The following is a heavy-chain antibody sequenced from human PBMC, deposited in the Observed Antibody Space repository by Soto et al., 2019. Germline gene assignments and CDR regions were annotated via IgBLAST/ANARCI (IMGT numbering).Heavy chain of an antibody. Sequence: GASVKVSGKASGYTFINYYIHWVRQAPGQGLEWMGVINPNGGSTVYAQKFQGRVTLTRDTSTSTVYVELSSLRSDDTAVYFCVRATAARQRDYSYHYYLHIWGKGTTVTVSS. CDR3: VRATAARQRDYSYHYYLHI. CDR1: GYTFINYY. V-gene: IGHV1-46*03. D-gene: IGHD6-6*01. CDR2: INPNGGST. J-gene: IGHJ6*03.